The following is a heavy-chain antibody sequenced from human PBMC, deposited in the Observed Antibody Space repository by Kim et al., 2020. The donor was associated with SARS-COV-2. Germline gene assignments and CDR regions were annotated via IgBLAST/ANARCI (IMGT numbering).Heavy chain of an antibody. Sequence: GGSLRLSCAASGFTVSSNYMSWVRQAPGKGLEWVSVIYSGGSTFYADSVKGRFTISRDNSKNTLYLQMNSLRAEDTAVYYCARGGSSGWFSTTAHYFDYWGQGTLVTVSS. CDR2: IYSGGST. J-gene: IGHJ4*02. D-gene: IGHD6-19*01. CDR3: ARGGSSGWFSTTAHYFDY. V-gene: IGHV3-53*01. CDR1: GFTVSSNY.